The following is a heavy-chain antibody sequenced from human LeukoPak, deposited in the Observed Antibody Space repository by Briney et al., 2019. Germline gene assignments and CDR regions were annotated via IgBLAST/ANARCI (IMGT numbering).Heavy chain of an antibody. CDR3: ARASPYYDSSGYYYPGY. CDR2: ISAYNGNT. Sequence: ASVKVSCKASGYTFTSYGISWVRQAPGQGLEWMGWISAYNGNTNYAQKPQGRVTMTTDTSTSTAYMELRSLRSGDTAVYYCARASPYYDSSGYYYPGYWGQGTLVTVSS. V-gene: IGHV1-18*01. J-gene: IGHJ4*02. D-gene: IGHD3-22*01. CDR1: GYTFTSYG.